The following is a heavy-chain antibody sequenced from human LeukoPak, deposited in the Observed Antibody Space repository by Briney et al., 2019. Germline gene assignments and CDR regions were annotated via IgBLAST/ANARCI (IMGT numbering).Heavy chain of an antibody. CDR1: GGSISSDGYS. J-gene: IGHJ3*02. Sequence: SETLSLTCAVSGGSISSDGYSWSWIRQPPGKGLEWIGYIYHSGTTYYNPSLKSRVTILVDRSKTQFSLKLSSVTAADTAVYYCARGFGSGWYLGAFHMWGQGTMVTVSS. CDR2: IYHSGTT. V-gene: IGHV4-30-2*01. CDR3: ARGFGSGWYLGAFHM. D-gene: IGHD6-19*01.